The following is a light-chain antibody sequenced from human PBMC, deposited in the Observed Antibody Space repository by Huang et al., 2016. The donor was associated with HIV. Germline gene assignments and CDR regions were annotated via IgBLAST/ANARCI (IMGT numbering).Light chain of an antibody. CDR1: QGIANH. CDR2: AAS. J-gene: IGKJ3*01. Sequence: DIQMTQSPSSLSASVGDRVTIPCRASQGIANHLAWYQLRPGKAPKLRIYAASALQSGVPSRFSGTGSGTDFTLTISSLQPEDVATYFCQKYNSAPRTFGPGTKVEIK. V-gene: IGKV1-27*01. CDR3: QKYNSAPRT.